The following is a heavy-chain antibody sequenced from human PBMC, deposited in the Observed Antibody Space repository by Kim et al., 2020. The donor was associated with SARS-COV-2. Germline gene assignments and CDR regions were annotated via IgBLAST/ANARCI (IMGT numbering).Heavy chain of an antibody. J-gene: IGHJ6*02. CDR3: ARLRPGDPYYYYGMDV. CDR2: IYPGDSDT. CDR1: GYSFTSYW. Sequence: GESLKISCKGSGYSFTSYWIGWVHQMPGKGLEWMGIIYPGDSDTRYSPSFQGQVTISADKYISTAYLQWSSLKASDTAMYYCARLRPGDPYYYYGMDVWGQGTTVTVSS. D-gene: IGHD4-17*01. V-gene: IGHV5-51*07.